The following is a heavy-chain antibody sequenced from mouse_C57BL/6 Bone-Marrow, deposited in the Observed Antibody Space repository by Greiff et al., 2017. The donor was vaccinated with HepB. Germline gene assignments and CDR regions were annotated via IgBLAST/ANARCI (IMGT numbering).Heavy chain of an antibody. CDR3: ARYPYSRSWYFDV. CDR1: GYTFTSYG. J-gene: IGHJ1*03. D-gene: IGHD1-1*01. V-gene: IGHV1-81*01. Sequence: VQLKESGAELARPGASVKLSCKASGYTFTSYGISWVKQRTGQGLEWIGEIYPRSGNTYYNEKFKGKATLTADKSSSTAYMELRSLTSEDSAVYFCARYPYSRSWYFDVWGTGTTVTVSS. CDR2: IYPRSGNT.